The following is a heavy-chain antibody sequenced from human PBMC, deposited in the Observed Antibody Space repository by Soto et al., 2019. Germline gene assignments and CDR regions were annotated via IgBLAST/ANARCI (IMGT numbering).Heavy chain of an antibody. CDR1: GGTFSGYA. CDR3: AGHYPMIVVVIPWDYYGMDV. Sequence: RASVKVSCKASGGTFSGYAISWVRQAPGQGLEWMGGIIPIFGTANYAQKFQGRVTITADKSTSTAYMELSSLRSEDTAVYYCAGHYPMIVVVIPWDYYGMDVWGQGTTVTVSS. J-gene: IGHJ6*02. V-gene: IGHV1-69*06. D-gene: IGHD3-22*01. CDR2: IIPIFGTA.